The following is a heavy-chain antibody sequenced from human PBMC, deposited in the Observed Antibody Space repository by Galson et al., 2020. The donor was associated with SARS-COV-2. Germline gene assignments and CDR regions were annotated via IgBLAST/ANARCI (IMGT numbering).Heavy chain of an antibody. V-gene: IGHV4-30-4*01. Sequence: SETLSLTCTVSGGSISSGDYYWSWIRQPPGKGLEWIGYIYYSGSTYYNPSLKSRVTISVDTSKNQFSLKLSSVTAADTAVYYCARAPYSGYDSGDAFDIWGQGTMVTVSS. D-gene: IGHD5-12*01. CDR3: ARAPYSGYDSGDAFDI. J-gene: IGHJ3*02. CDR1: GGSISSGDYY. CDR2: IYYSGST.